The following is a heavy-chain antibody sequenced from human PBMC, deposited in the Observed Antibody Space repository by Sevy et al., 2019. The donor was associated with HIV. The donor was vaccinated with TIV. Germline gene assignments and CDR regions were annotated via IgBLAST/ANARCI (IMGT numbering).Heavy chain of an antibody. CDR3: ARDRDLSGSYLEHYYYAMDV. CDR1: GYTFITYY. CDR2: IDPSGST. Sequence: ASVKVSCKASGYTFITYYVHWVRQAPGQGLEWMGLIDPSGSTRYAQKFQGRVSMTGDTSTTTVYMELSSLTSEDTAVYYCARDRDLSGSYLEHYYYAMDVWGQGTTVTVSS. J-gene: IGHJ6*02. D-gene: IGHD1-26*01. V-gene: IGHV1-46*01.